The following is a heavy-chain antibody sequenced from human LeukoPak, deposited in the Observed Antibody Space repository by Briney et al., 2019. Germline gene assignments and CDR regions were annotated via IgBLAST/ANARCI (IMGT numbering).Heavy chain of an antibody. J-gene: IGHJ5*02. CDR1: GFTFSSYG. CDR2: ISYDGSNK. D-gene: IGHD3-22*01. V-gene: IGHV3-30*03. CDR3: ARDPFYDSSGYYGNWFDP. Sequence: GGSLRLSCAASGFTFSSYGMHWVRQAPGKGLEWVAVISYDGSNKYYADSVKGRFTISRDNSKNTLYLQMNSLRAEDTAVYYCARDPFYDSSGYYGNWFDPWGQGTLVTVSS.